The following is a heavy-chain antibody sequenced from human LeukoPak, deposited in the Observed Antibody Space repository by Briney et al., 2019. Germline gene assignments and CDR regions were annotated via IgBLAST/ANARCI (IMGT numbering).Heavy chain of an antibody. CDR1: GFSLSTSGMC. Sequence: SGPALVKPTQTLTLTCTFSGFSLSTSGMCVSWIRQPPGKALEWLSLIDWDDDKYYSTSLKTRLTISKDTSKNQVVLTMTNMDPVDTATYYCARIKIAGDYGRRAFDVWGQGTMVTVSS. J-gene: IGHJ3*01. CDR3: ARIKIAGDYGRRAFDV. CDR2: IDWDDDK. V-gene: IGHV2-70*01. D-gene: IGHD4-17*01.